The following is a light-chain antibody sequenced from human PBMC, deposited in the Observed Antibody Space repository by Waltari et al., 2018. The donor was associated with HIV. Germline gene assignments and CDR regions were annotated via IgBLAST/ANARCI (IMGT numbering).Light chain of an antibody. CDR3: SSYAGSNNLI. V-gene: IGLV2-8*01. CDR2: EVT. Sequence: QSALTQPLSASGSPGQSVTISCTGTSSDVGGYDSVSWYQQHPGKAPKLMLYEVTKRPSGVPDRFSGSKSGSTASLTVSELEAEDEADYYCSSYAGSNNLIFGGGTKLTVL. J-gene: IGLJ2*01. CDR1: SSDVGGYDS.